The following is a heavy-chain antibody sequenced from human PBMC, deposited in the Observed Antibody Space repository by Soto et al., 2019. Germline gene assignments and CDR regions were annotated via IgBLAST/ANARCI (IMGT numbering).Heavy chain of an antibody. CDR1: GFSLSTSGVG. CDR3: ARRRTVVPLAFDI. CDR2: IYWNNDE. Sequence: QITLKESGPTLVKPTQTLTLTCTLSGFSLSTSGVGVGWIRQPPGEALEWLALIYWNNDERYSPSLKRRLTITKDTSKNQVVITMTNMDPVDTATYYCARRRTVVPLAFDIWGQGTIITVSS. D-gene: IGHD3-10*01. V-gene: IGHV2-5*01. J-gene: IGHJ3*02.